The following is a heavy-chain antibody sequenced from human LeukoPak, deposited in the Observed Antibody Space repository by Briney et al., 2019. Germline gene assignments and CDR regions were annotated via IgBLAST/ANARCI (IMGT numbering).Heavy chain of an antibody. CDR3: AREYGDLDY. Sequence: TSETLSLTCAVSGGSISGFYWSWIRQPAGKGLEWIGRIYPSGGTNYNPSLKSRVTMSTDTSKNQFSLKLRSVTAADTAVYYCAREYGDLDYWGQGTLVTVSS. J-gene: IGHJ4*02. D-gene: IGHD4-17*01. CDR2: IYPSGGT. CDR1: GGSISGFY. V-gene: IGHV4-4*07.